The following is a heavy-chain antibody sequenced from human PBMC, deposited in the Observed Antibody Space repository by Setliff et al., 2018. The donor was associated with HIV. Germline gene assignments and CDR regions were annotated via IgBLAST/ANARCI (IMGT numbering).Heavy chain of an antibody. CDR3: ARDAFDYTAYYYSYMDV. J-gene: IGHJ6*03. Sequence: GGSLRLSCAASGFTVSSNYMSWVRQAPGKGLEWVSVIYSGGSTYHADSVKGRFTVSRDNSESTLYLQMDSLRAEDTAVYYCARDAFDYTAYYYSYMDVWGKGTTVTVSS. V-gene: IGHV3-53*05. D-gene: IGHD4-4*01. CDR2: IYSGGST. CDR1: GFTVSSNY.